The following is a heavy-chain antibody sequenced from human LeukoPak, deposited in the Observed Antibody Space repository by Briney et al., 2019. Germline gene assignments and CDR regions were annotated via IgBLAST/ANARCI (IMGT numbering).Heavy chain of an antibody. CDR2: IYSGVST. Sequence: PGGSLRLSCAASGFTVSSNYMSWVRQAPGKGLEWVSVIYSGVSTYYADSVKGRFTISRDNSKNTLYLQMNSLRAEDTAVYYCARGYIAAAGTNFDYWGQGTLVTVSS. J-gene: IGHJ4*02. D-gene: IGHD6-13*01. CDR1: GFTVSSNY. V-gene: IGHV3-66*01. CDR3: ARGYIAAAGTNFDY.